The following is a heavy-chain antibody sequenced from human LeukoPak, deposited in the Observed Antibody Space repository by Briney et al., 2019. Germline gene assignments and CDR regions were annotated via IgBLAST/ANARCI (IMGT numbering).Heavy chain of an antibody. V-gene: IGHV1-18*01. Sequence: GASVKVSCKASGYTFTSYGISWVRQAPGQGLEWMGWISAYNGNTNYAQKLQGRVTMTTDTSTSTAYMELRSLRSDDTAVYYCARGFDYYDSSGYSALPDYWGQGTLVTVSS. CDR3: ARGFDYYDSSGYSALPDY. CDR2: ISAYNGNT. CDR1: GYTFTSYG. J-gene: IGHJ4*02. D-gene: IGHD3-22*01.